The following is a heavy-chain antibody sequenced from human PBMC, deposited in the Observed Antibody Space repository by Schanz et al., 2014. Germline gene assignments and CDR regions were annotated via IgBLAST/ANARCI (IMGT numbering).Heavy chain of an antibody. Sequence: QVQLQESGPGLVKPSETLSLTCTVSGGSISSSGYYWGWIRQPPGNGLEWIGSIYYSGSTYYNPPHKRGVTSPVDTPKNQFSLKVTSVTATDTAVYYCARLPGLYCSGGACYRGYWGQGTLVTVSS. CDR1: GGSISSSGYY. V-gene: IGHV4-39*01. D-gene: IGHD2-15*01. J-gene: IGHJ4*02. CDR3: ARLPGLYCSGGACYRGY. CDR2: IYYSGST.